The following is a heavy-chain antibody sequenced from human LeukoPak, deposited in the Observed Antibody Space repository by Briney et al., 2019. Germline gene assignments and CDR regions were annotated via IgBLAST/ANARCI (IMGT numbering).Heavy chain of an antibody. CDR2: IYYSGST. D-gene: IGHD6-13*01. J-gene: IGHJ6*02. CDR3: ARDGSSSWYAPTGYYYGMDV. V-gene: IGHV4-30-4*01. CDR1: GGSISSGDYY. Sequence: PSETLSLTCTVSGGSISSGDYYWSWIRQPPGKGLEWIGYIYYSGSTYYNPSLKSRVTISVDTSKNQFSLKLSSVTAADTAVYYCARDGSSSWYAPTGYYYGMDVWGQGTTVTVSS.